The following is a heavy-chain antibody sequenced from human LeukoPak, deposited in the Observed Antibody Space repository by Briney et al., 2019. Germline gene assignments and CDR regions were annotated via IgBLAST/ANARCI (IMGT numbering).Heavy chain of an antibody. CDR3: AKNNYGDYYFDY. J-gene: IGHJ4*02. CDR1: GLTVSSNY. Sequence: GGPLRLSCAASGLTVSSNYMSWVRQAPGKGLEWVSVIYSGGSTYYADSVKGRFTISRDNSKNTLYLQMNSLRAEDTAVYYCAKNNYGDYYFDYWGQGTLVTVSS. CDR2: IYSGGST. V-gene: IGHV3-66*01. D-gene: IGHD4-17*01.